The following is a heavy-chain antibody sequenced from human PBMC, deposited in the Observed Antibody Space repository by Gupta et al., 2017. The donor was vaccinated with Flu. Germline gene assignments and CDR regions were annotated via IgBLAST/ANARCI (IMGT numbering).Heavy chain of an antibody. Sequence: KGLEWVAVISYDGSNKYYADSVKGRFTISRDNSKNTLYLQMNSLRAEDTAVYYCAKVVRYSSSLYYYYGMDVWGQGTTVTVSS. V-gene: IGHV3-30*18. CDR2: ISYDGSNK. J-gene: IGHJ6*02. D-gene: IGHD6-13*01. CDR3: AKVVRYSSSLYYYYGMDV.